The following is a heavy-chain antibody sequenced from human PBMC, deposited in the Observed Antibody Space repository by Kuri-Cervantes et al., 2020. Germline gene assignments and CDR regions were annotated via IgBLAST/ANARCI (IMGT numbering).Heavy chain of an antibody. D-gene: IGHD5-18*01. CDR3: AKDPERGYSYGWSMDV. Sequence: GGSLRLSCAASGFTFSSYSMNWVRQAPGKGLEWVSYISSSSSTIYYADSVKGRFTISRDNSKNTLYLQMNSLRAEDTAVYYCAKDPERGYSYGWSMDVWGQGTTVTVSS. CDR2: ISSSSSTI. J-gene: IGHJ6*02. CDR1: GFTFSSYS. V-gene: IGHV3-48*01.